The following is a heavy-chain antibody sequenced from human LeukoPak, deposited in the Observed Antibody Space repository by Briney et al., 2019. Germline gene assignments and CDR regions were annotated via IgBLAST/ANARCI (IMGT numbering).Heavy chain of an antibody. CDR3: ARESYMDV. CDR2: ISSSSSTI. CDR1: GGSISSSSYF. J-gene: IGHJ6*03. V-gene: IGHV3-48*01. Sequence: TSETLSLTCTVSGGSISSSSYFWGWIRQAPGKGLEWVSYISSSSSTIYYADSVKGRFTISRDNAKNSLYLQMNSLRAEDTAVYYCARESYMDVWGKGTTVTVSS.